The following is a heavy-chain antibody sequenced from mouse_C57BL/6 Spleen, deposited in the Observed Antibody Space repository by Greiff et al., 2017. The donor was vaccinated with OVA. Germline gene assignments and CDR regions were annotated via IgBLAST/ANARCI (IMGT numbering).Heavy chain of an antibody. CDR1: GYTFTDYE. CDR3: TRDSSGYVGFAY. CDR2: IDPETGGT. D-gene: IGHD3-2*02. V-gene: IGHV1-15*01. J-gene: IGHJ3*01. Sequence: QVQLKESGAELVRPGASVTLSCKASGYTFTDYEMHWVKQTPVHGLEWIGAIDPETGGTAYNQKFKGKAILTADKSSSTAYMELRSLTSEDSAVYYCTRDSSGYVGFAYWGQGTLVTVSA.